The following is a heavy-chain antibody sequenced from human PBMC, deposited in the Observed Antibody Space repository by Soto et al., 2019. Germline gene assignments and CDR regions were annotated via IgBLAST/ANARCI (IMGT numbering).Heavy chain of an antibody. J-gene: IGHJ4*02. V-gene: IGHV3-23*01. CDR2: ISATGGGT. D-gene: IGHD3-16*01. Sequence: RSCAASGFKFSNYAMSWVRQAPGKGLEWVSLISATGGGTYYADSVKGRFTISRDNSHNTLYLQVHSLTAEDTAVYYCAKDRRAGGNSAFYFDFWGQGAQVTVSS. CDR3: AKDRRAGGNSAFYFDF. CDR1: GFKFSNYA.